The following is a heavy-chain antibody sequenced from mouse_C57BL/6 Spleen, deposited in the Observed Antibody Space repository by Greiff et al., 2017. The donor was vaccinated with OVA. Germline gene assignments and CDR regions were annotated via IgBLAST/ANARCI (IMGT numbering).Heavy chain of an antibody. D-gene: IGHD4-1*01. CDR2: ISYDGSN. Sequence: VQLKESGPGLVKPSQSLSLTCSVTGYSITSGYYWNWIRQFPGNKLEWMGYISYDGSNNYNPSLKNRISITRDTSKNQFFLKLNSVTTEDTATYYCARGTGTGTGDYWGQGTTLTVSS. CDR3: ARGTGTGTGDY. CDR1: GYSITSGYY. J-gene: IGHJ2*01. V-gene: IGHV3-6*01.